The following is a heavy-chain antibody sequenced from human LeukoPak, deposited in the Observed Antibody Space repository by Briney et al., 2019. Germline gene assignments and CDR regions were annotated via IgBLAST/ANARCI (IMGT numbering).Heavy chain of an antibody. Sequence: ASVKVSCKASGGTFSSYAISWVRQAPGQGLEWMGRIIPIFGTADYAQKFQGRVTITTDESTSTAYTELSSLRSEDTAVYYCARAPGGVPDDAFDIWGQGTMVTVSS. CDR2: IIPIFGTA. D-gene: IGHD3-16*01. V-gene: IGHV1-69*05. CDR3: ARAPGGVPDDAFDI. CDR1: GGTFSSYA. J-gene: IGHJ3*02.